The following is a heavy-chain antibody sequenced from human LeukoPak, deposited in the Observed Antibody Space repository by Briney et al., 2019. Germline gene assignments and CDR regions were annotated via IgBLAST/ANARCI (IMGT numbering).Heavy chain of an antibody. V-gene: IGHV1-2*02. J-gene: IGHJ4*02. CDR3: ARGRGSWYDSSGSPYIRFDY. CDR2: INPDSGGT. CDR1: GYTFTGYF. D-gene: IGHD3-22*01. Sequence: GASVKVSCKTSGYTFTGYFIHWVRQAPGQELEWMGWINPDSGGTNYAQKFQGRVTMTRDTSISTVYMELSRLRSDDSAMYYCARGRGSWYDSSGSPYIRFDYWGQGTLVTVSS.